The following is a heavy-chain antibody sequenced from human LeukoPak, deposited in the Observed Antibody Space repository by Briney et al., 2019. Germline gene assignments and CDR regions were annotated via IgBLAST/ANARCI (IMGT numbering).Heavy chain of an antibody. CDR1: GFTFSSYA. V-gene: IGHV3-30*04. Sequence: GRSLRLSCAASGFTFSSYAMHWVRQAPGKGLEWVAVISYDGSNKYYADSVKGRFTISRDNSKNTLYLQMNSLRAEDTAVYYCAREPSGSYYGPHFDYWGQGTLVTVSS. J-gene: IGHJ4*02. CDR3: AREPSGSYYGPHFDY. CDR2: ISYDGSNK. D-gene: IGHD1-26*01.